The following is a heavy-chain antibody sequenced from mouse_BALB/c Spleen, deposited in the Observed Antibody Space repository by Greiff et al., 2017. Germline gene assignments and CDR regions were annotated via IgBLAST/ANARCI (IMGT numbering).Heavy chain of an antibody. CDR2: ISYDGSN. Sequence: EVQLQQSGPGLVKPSQSLSLTCSVTGYSITSGYYWNWIRQFPGNKLEWMGYISYDGSNNYNPSLKNRISITRDTSKNQFFLKLNSVTTEDTATYYCARERDSLLRPYFDYWGQGTTLTVSS. CDR3: ARERDSLLRPYFDY. D-gene: IGHD1-2*01. J-gene: IGHJ2*01. CDR1: GYSITSGYY. V-gene: IGHV3-6*02.